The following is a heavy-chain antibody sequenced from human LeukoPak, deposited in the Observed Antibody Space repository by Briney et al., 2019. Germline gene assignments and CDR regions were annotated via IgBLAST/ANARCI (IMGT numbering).Heavy chain of an antibody. D-gene: IGHD5-24*01. CDR2: IYYSGST. V-gene: IGHV4-59*01. J-gene: IGHJ4*02. CDR1: GGSISSYY. Sequence: TSETLSLTCTVSGGSISSYYWSWIRQPPGKGLEWIGYIYYSGSTNYNPSLKSRVTISVDTSENQFSLKLSSVTAADTAVYYCACSRDGYNPFDYWGQGTLVTVSS. CDR3: ACSRDGYNPFDY.